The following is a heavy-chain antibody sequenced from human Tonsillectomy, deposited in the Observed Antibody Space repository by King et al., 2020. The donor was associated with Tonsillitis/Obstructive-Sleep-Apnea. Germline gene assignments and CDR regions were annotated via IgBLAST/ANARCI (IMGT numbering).Heavy chain of an antibody. D-gene: IGHD2-2*01. CDR2: INHSGST. Sequence: VQLQQWGAGLLKPSETLSLTCAVSGGSFSGYYWCWIRQPPGKGLEWGGEINHSGSTNYKPSIKSRVTISVDTYKNQFYLKLSSVTAADTAVYYCARVCDVVVTAADQLYMDVWGKGTTVTVSS. CDR3: ARVCDVVVTAADQLYMDV. CDR1: GGSFSGYY. V-gene: IGHV4-34*01. J-gene: IGHJ6*03.